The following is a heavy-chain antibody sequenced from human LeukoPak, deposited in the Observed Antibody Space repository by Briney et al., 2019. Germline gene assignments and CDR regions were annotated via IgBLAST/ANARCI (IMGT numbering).Heavy chain of an antibody. CDR1: GYTFTGYC. CDR2: INPNSGGT. J-gene: IGHJ4*02. D-gene: IGHD1-7*01. V-gene: IGHV1-2*02. Sequence: VASVTVSCKASGYTFTGYCRHWVRQAPGQRLEWMGWINPNSGGTNYAQKFQDRVTMTRDTSISTAYMELSRLRSDDTAVYYCARSSPLYTWNYGVDYWGQGTLVTVSS. CDR3: ARSSPLYTWNYGVDY.